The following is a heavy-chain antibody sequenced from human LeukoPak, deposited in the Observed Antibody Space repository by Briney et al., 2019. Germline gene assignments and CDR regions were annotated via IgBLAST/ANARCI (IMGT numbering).Heavy chain of an antibody. V-gene: IGHV3-73*01. J-gene: IGHJ6*02. CDR3: ALLGPVGQQLPALDYYYGMDV. CDR2: VGSTTNNYAT. CDR1: GFTFSGSA. D-gene: IGHD6-13*01. Sequence: GGSLRLSCAASGFTFSGSAMHWVRQASGKGLEWVGRVGSTTNNYATAYAASVKGRFTISRDNSKSTLSLQMNSLKAEDTAVYFCALLGPVGQQLPALDYYYGMDVWGQGTTVTVSS.